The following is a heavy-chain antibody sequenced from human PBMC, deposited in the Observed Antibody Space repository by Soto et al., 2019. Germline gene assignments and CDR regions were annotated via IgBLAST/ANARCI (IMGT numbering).Heavy chain of an antibody. V-gene: IGHV3-74*01. D-gene: IGHD3-10*01. CDR2: INSDGSST. CDR3: ARDSLLWFGELLHYYDMDV. CDR1: GFTFSSYW. J-gene: IGHJ6*02. Sequence: GGSLRLSCAASGFTFSSYWMHWVRQAPGKGLVWVSRINSDGSSTSYADSVKGRFTISRDNAKNTLYLQMNSLRAEDTAVYYCARDSLLWFGELLHYYDMDVWGQGTTVTVSS.